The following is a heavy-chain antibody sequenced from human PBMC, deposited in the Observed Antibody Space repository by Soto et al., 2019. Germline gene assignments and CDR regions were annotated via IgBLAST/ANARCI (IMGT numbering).Heavy chain of an antibody. CDR3: ANVLDSSFLYYYYMDV. Sequence: GGSLRLSCAASGFTFSSYAMSWVRQAPGKGLEWVSAISGSGGSTYYADSVKGRFTISRDNSKNTLYLQMNSLRAEDTAVYYCANVLDSSFLYYYYMDVWGKGTTVTVSS. V-gene: IGHV3-23*01. D-gene: IGHD6-6*01. CDR2: ISGSGGST. J-gene: IGHJ6*03. CDR1: GFTFSSYA.